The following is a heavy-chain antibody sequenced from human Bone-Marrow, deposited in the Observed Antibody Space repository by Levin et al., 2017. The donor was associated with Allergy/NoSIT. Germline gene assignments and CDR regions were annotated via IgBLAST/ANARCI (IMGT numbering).Heavy chain of an antibody. Sequence: GGSLRLSCAASGFTFDDYGMHWVRQAPGKGLEWVSTISWNSGSIGYADSVKGRFTISRDNTKNSLYLQMNSLRTEDTAFYYCTKGRGLSGSEFDYWGQGTLVTVSS. CDR1: GFTFDDYG. D-gene: IGHD1-26*01. CDR3: TKGRGLSGSEFDY. CDR2: ISWNSGSI. J-gene: IGHJ4*02. V-gene: IGHV3-9*01.